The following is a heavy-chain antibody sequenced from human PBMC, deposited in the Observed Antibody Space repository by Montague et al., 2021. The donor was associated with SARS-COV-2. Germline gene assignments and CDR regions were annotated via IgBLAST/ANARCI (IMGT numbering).Heavy chain of an antibody. CDR1: GFTFSSYA. Sequence: SLRLSCAASGFTFSSYAMHWVRQAPGKGLGWVAPISYDGSNKYYADSVKGRFTISRDNSKNTLYLQMNSLRAEDTAVYYCARDSGSSFDPWGQGALVTVSS. V-gene: IGHV3-30*04. J-gene: IGHJ5*02. CDR3: ARDSGSSFDP. D-gene: IGHD1-26*01. CDR2: ISYDGSNK.